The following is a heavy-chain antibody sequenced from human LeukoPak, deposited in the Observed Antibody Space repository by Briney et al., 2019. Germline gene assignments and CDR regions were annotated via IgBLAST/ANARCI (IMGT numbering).Heavy chain of an antibody. V-gene: IGHV3-30*02. CDR2: IRYDGSNK. Sequence: PGGSLRPSCAASGFTFSSYGMHWVRQAPGKGLEWVAFIRYDGSNKYYADSVKGRFTISRDNSKNTPYLQMNSLRAEDTAVYYCAKDPHGSGSYKSPHYFDYWGQGTLVTVSS. CDR1: GFTFSSYG. CDR3: AKDPHGSGSYKSPHYFDY. J-gene: IGHJ4*02. D-gene: IGHD3-10*01.